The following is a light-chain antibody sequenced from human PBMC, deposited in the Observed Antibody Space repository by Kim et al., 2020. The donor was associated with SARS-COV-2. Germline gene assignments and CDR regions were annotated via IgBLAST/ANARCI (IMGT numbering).Light chain of an antibody. CDR2: RNN. CDR3: AAWDDSLSGGV. V-gene: IGLV1-47*01. J-gene: IGLJ3*02. CDR1: SSNIGSNY. Sequence: QSVLTQPPSASGTPGQRVTISCSGSSSNIGSNYVYWYQQLPGTAPKLLIYRNNQRPSGVPARFSGSKSGTSASLAISGLRSEDGADYYCAAWDDSLSGGVFGGGTKLTVL.